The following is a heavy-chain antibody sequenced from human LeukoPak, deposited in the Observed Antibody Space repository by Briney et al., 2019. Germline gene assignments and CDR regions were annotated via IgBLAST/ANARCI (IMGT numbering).Heavy chain of an antibody. V-gene: IGHV4-34*01. CDR1: GGSFSGYY. CDR2: INHSGST. D-gene: IGHD6-6*01. J-gene: IGHJ2*01. CDR3: AKQLVRDWYFEL. Sequence: SETLSLTCAVYGGSFSGYYWCWICQPPRTGLEWIGEINHSGSTNYNPALQSRVTISVDTSKHQFSLQLSSVTAADTAVYYCAKQLVRDWYFELWGGSTLVTVSS.